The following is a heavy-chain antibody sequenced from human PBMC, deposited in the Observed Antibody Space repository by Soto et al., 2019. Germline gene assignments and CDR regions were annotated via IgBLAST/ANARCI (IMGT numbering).Heavy chain of an antibody. V-gene: IGHV4-31*03. D-gene: IGHD3-3*01. Sequence: PSETLSLTCTVSGGSISSGGYYWSWIRQHPGKGLEWIGYIYYSGSTYYNPSLESRVTISVDTSKNQFSLKLSSVTAADTAVYYCARGKTFFGVVTRRWFDPWGQGTLVTVSS. J-gene: IGHJ5*02. CDR3: ARGKTFFGVVTRRWFDP. CDR2: IYYSGST. CDR1: GGSISSGGYY.